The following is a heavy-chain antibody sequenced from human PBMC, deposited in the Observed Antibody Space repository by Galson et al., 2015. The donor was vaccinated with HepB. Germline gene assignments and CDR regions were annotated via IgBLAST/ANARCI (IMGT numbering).Heavy chain of an antibody. CDR2: ISSGGGTQ. J-gene: IGHJ2*01. V-gene: IGHV3-30*18. CDR1: GFTFSNHG. CDR3: AKEIMVHAGDWYFDL. D-gene: IGHD2-8*01. Sequence: SLRLSCAASGFTFSNHGIHWVRQAPGKGLEWVAFISSGGGTQYLADSVRGRVTLSRDNPKNTVYLQMNSLGAEDAAVYYCAKEIMVHAGDWYFDLWGRGTLVTVSS.